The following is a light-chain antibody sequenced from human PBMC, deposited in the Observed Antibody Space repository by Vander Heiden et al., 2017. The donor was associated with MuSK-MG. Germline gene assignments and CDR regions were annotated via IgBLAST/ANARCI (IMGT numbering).Light chain of an antibody. J-gene: IGLJ1*01. CDR1: SIGSKS. CDR3: QVWDSGSDYV. Sequence: YVLTQPPSVSVAPGRTARITCGGKSIGSKSGRRYQQTPGQAPVLVVYDDTDRPSGISERFSGSNSGNTATLTIRTVEVGDEADYYCQVWDSGSDYVFGTGTKVTVL. V-gene: IGLV3-21*02. CDR2: DDT.